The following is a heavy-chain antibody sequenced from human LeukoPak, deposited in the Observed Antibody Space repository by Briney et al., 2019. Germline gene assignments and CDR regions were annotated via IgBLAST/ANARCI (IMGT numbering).Heavy chain of an antibody. D-gene: IGHD3-22*01. J-gene: IGHJ4*02. CDR1: GFTFSSYS. CDR3: ARVWYYYDSSGYPLDY. CDR2: ISSSSSYI. V-gene: IGHV3-21*01. Sequence: GGSLRLSCAASGFTFSSYSMNWVRQAPGKGLEWVSSISSSSSYIYYADSVKGRFTISRDNAKNSLYLQMNSLRAEDTAVYYCARVWYYYDSSGYPLDYWGQGTLVTVSS.